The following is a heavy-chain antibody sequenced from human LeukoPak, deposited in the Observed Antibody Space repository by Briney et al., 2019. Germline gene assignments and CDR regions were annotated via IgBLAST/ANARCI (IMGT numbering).Heavy chain of an antibody. V-gene: IGHV3-23*01. J-gene: IGHJ4*02. Sequence: GGSLRLSCAASGFTFSSYAMSWVRQAPGKGLEWVSAISGGGGSTYYADSVKGRFTISRDNSKNTLYLQMNSPRAEDTAVYYCAKDLGRITMIVVVITLDYWGQGTLVTVSS. CDR3: AKDLGRITMIVVVITLDY. D-gene: IGHD3-22*01. CDR2: ISGGGGST. CDR1: GFTFSSYA.